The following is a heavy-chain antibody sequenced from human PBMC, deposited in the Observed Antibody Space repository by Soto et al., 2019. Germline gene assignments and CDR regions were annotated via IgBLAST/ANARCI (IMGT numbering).Heavy chain of an antibody. Sequence: NPSETLSLTCAISGDSVSSNSAAWNWIRQSPSRGLEWLGRTYYRSKWYNDYAVSVKSRITINPDTSKNQFSLQLNSVTPEDTAVYYCARGRDNWALYYYYGMDVWGQGTTVTVSS. CDR2: TYYRSKWYN. V-gene: IGHV6-1*01. J-gene: IGHJ6*02. CDR1: GDSVSSNSAA. D-gene: IGHD1-1*01. CDR3: ARGRDNWALYYYYGMDV.